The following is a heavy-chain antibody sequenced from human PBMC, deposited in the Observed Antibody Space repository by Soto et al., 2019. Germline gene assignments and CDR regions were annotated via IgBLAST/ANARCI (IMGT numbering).Heavy chain of an antibody. CDR1: GFTFSNYG. D-gene: IGHD3-10*01. V-gene: IGHV3-30*18. CDR3: EKGSFSAHQLLDH. CDR2: ISSDGNDK. J-gene: IGHJ4*02. Sequence: QVQLVESGGGVVQPGRSLRLSCAASGFTFSNYGMHWVRQAPGKGLEWVTTISSDGNDKYYAGSVKGRFTISRDNSENTLDLQMNGLRDEDTAVYYCEKGSFSAHQLLDHWGQGTLVTVSS.